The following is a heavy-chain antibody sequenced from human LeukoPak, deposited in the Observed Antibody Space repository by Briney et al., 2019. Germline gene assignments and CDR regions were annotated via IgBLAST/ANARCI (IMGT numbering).Heavy chain of an antibody. CDR3: AKSNGYGLIDI. J-gene: IGHJ3*02. CDR1: GGSFSGYY. D-gene: IGHD3-22*01. Sequence: SETLSLTCAVYGGSFSGYYWSWLRQPPGKGLEWIGEINHSGSTNYNPSLKSRVTISVDTSRNQFSLKLNSVTAADTAVYYCAKSNGYGLIDIWGQGTMVTVSS. CDR2: INHSGST. V-gene: IGHV4-34*01.